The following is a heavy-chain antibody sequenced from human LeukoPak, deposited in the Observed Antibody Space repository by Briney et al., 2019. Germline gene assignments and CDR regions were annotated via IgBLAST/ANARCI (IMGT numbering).Heavy chain of an antibody. CDR3: ARDIAARRGYGYYYYMDV. D-gene: IGHD6-6*01. CDR1: GGSISGGSYY. J-gene: IGHJ6*03. V-gene: IGHV4-39*07. CDR2: DYYSGSA. Sequence: SETLSLTCTVSGGSISGGSYYWGWIRQPPGKGLEWIGSDYYSGSAYYNPSLKSRVTISIDTSTNQFSLKLTSVTAADTAVYYCARDIAARRGYGYYYYMDVWGKGTTVTVSS.